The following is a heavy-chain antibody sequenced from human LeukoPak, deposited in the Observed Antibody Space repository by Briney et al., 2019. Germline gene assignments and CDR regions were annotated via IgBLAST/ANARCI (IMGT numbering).Heavy chain of an antibody. CDR2: MNPNSGNT. CDR1: GYTFTSYV. CDR3: ARGSCSSTSCYWFDP. J-gene: IGHJ5*02. Sequence: ASVKVSCKPSGYTFTSYVINWVRQATGQGLEWMGWMNPNSGNTGYAQKFQGRVTMTRNTSISTAYMELSSLRSEDTAVYYCARGSCSSTSCYWFDPWGQGTLVTVSS. V-gene: IGHV1-8*01. D-gene: IGHD2-2*01.